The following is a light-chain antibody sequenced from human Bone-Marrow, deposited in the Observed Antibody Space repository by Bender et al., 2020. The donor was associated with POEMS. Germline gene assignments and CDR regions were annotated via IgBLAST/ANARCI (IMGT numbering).Light chain of an antibody. CDR1: SSDVGGYKY. Sequence: QSALTQPASVSGSPGQTITISCTGSSSDVGGYKYVSWYQHHPGKAPALIIYDVTNRPSGVSSRFSGSKSGNTASLTISGLQAGDEADYYCSSYTGSTTYVVLGGGTKLTVL. J-gene: IGLJ2*01. CDR2: DVT. CDR3: SSYTGSTTYVV. V-gene: IGLV2-14*03.